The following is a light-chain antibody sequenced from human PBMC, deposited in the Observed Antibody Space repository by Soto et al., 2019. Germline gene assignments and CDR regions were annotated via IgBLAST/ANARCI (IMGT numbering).Light chain of an antibody. J-gene: IGLJ1*01. CDR1: SSDNGTYNY. Sequence: QSALAQPASVSGSPGQSFTISCTGTSSDNGTYNYVSWYQQHPGKAPKHLIYDVNYRPSGVSNRLSGSTSGNTASLTISWLQAEDEADYYCSSYAISSAYVFGTGTKVTVL. CDR2: DVN. V-gene: IGLV2-14*01. CDR3: SSYAISSAYV.